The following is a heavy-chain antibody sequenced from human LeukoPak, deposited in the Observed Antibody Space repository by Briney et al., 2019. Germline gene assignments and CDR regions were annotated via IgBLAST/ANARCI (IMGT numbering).Heavy chain of an antibody. D-gene: IGHD1-26*01. Sequence: SETLSLTCAVYGGSFSGYYWSWIRQPPGKGLEWIGEINHSGSTNYNPSLKSRVTISVDTSKNQFSLKLSSVTAADTAVYYCAISGSSDLYYYYYYYMGVWGKGTTVTVSS. V-gene: IGHV4-34*01. J-gene: IGHJ6*03. CDR1: GGSFSGYY. CDR3: AISGSSDLYYYYYYYMGV. CDR2: INHSGST.